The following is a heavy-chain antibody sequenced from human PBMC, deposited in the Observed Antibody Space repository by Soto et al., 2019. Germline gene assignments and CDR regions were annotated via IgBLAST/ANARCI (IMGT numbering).Heavy chain of an antibody. CDR2: IIPIFGTA. CDR1: GGTFSSYA. V-gene: IGHV1-69*13. CDR3: ARAVDTAMTSYGMDV. D-gene: IGHD5-18*01. Sequence: ASVKVSCKASGGTFSSYAISWVRQAPGQGLEWMGGIIPIFGTANYAQKFQGRVTITADESTSTAYMELSSLRSEDTAMYYCARAVDTAMTSYGMDVWGQGTTVTVSS. J-gene: IGHJ6*02.